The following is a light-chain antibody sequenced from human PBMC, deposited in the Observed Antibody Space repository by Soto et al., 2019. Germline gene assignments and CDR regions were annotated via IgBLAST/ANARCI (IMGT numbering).Light chain of an antibody. Sequence: DIQVTQSPSSLSASVGDRVTITCRASQTIAKSLSWYQQKPGKAPKLLIYASSTLQSGVPSRFSGWGFGTDFTLSISGLQREYLATYYCLQTASAPATFGQGTRVEIK. CDR1: QTIAKS. CDR2: ASS. J-gene: IGKJ1*01. V-gene: IGKV1-39*01. CDR3: LQTASAPAT.